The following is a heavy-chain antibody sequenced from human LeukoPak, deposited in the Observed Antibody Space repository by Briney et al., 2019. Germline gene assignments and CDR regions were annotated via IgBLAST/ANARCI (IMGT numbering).Heavy chain of an antibody. V-gene: IGHV3-23*01. CDR3: ARDDRGLGDAFDI. J-gene: IGHJ3*02. CDR2: IGSDEKT. D-gene: IGHD3-10*01. Sequence: PGGSQTLSCAASSFPFSGFAMPWLRHAPGKALEWVYSIGSDEKTHYSESVRGRFAISRDNSKNTLYLQMNSLRAEDTAVYYCARDDRGLGDAFDIWGQGTMVTVSS. CDR1: SFPFSGFA.